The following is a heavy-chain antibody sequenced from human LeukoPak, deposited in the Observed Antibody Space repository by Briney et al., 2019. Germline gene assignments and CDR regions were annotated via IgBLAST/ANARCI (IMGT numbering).Heavy chain of an antibody. D-gene: IGHD5-18*01. V-gene: IGHV1-69*04. CDR2: IIPILGIA. J-gene: IGHJ4*02. Sequence: SVKVSCKASGGTFSSYAISWVRQAPGQGLEWMGRIIPILGIANYAQKFQGRVTITADKSTSTAYMELSSLRSEDTAVYYCAREKDTAMVFDYWAREPWSPSPQ. CDR1: GGTFSSYA. CDR3: AREKDTAMVFDY.